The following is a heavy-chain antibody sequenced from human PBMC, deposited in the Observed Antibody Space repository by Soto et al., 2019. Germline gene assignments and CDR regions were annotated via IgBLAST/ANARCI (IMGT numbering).Heavy chain of an antibody. CDR2: VYYNGNT. Sequence: SETLSLTCTVSGGSINNHYWSWIRQPPGKGLEWLGYVYYNGNTNYKPYLKSRLTMTVDTSKNQFSLKLTSVTSADTAVYYCARQPSYYYYYMDVWGKGTTVTVSS. V-gene: IGHV4-59*08. CDR3: ARQPSYYYYYMDV. CDR1: GGSINNHY. J-gene: IGHJ6*03.